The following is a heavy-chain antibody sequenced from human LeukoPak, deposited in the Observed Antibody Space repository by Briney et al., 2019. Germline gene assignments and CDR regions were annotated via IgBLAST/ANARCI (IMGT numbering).Heavy chain of an antibody. J-gene: IGHJ4*02. CDR2: ISAYNGNT. D-gene: IGHD3-22*01. CDR1: NYTFTNYG. CDR3: ASWHYDSSGGPYLGY. Sequence: GASVKVSCKASNYTFTNYGIMWVRQAPGQGLEWMGWISAYNGNTNYAQKLQGRVTMTTDTSTSTAYMELRSLRSDDTAVYYCASWHYDSSGGPYLGYWGQGTLVTVSS. V-gene: IGHV1-18*01.